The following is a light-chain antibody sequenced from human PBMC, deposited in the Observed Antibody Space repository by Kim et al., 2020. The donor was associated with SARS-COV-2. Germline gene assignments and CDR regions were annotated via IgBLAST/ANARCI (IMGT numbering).Light chain of an antibody. CDR3: AAWDDSLSGRV. CDR1: SSNIGSNI. J-gene: IGLJ3*02. Sequence: QSVLTQPPSASGTPGERVTISCSGSSSNIGSNIVNWYQQLPGTAPKLLIFGNNQRPSGVPDRFSGSKSGTSASLAISGLQSEDEADYYCAAWDDSLSGRVFGGGTQLTVL. V-gene: IGLV1-44*01. CDR2: GNN.